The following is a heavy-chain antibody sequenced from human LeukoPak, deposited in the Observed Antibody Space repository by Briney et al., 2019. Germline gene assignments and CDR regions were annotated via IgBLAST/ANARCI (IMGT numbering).Heavy chain of an antibody. CDR2: LYYSGST. CDR3: ARDYYYDSSGYSDAFDI. CDR1: GGAISSYY. D-gene: IGHD3-22*01. V-gene: IGHV4-59*01. Sequence: SETLSLTCTVSGGAISSYYWSWIRQPPGKGLEWVGDLYYSGSTNYNPSLKSRVTISVDTSMHQFSPKLRCVTAADTAVYYCARDYYYDSSGYSDAFDIWGQGTMVTVSS. J-gene: IGHJ3*02.